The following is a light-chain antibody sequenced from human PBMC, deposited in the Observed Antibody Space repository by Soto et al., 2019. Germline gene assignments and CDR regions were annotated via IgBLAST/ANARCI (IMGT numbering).Light chain of an antibody. CDR3: QQYGSSGT. CDR2: AAT. V-gene: IGKV3-20*01. CDR1: QSITSNF. Sequence: EIVLTQSPGTLSLSPGERATLSCRASQSITSNFLAWYQQRPGQAPRLLIYAATTRATGIPRRFSGSGSGTDFTLAISRLEPEDFAVYYCQQYGSSGTFGQGTKVDIK. J-gene: IGKJ1*01.